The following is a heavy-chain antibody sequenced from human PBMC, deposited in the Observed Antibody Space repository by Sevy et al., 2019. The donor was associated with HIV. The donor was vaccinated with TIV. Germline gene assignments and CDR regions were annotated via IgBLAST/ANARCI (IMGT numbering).Heavy chain of an antibody. CDR1: GFTVSGDY. Sequence: GGSLRLSCVASGFTVSGDYMNWIRQAPGKGLEWVSVISNDGYKYYADSVAGRFTASRDISQNIVYLQMHNLRAEDTAVYYCARRGAMDVWGQGTTVTVSS. J-gene: IGHJ6*02. V-gene: IGHV3-53*01. CDR2: ISNDGYK. CDR3: ARRGAMDV. D-gene: IGHD5-12*01.